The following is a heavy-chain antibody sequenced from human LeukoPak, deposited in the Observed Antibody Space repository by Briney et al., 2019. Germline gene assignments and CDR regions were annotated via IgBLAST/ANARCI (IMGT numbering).Heavy chain of an antibody. Sequence: GGSLRLSCAASGVTFSSYWMSWGRQAPGHELEWVANIKQDGSEKNYADSLKGRFTISRDNAKNSLYLQMNSLRAEDTAMYYCATNWRSGSYHDYWGQGTLVTVSS. CDR3: ATNWRSGSYHDY. CDR1: GVTFSSYW. D-gene: IGHD1-26*01. V-gene: IGHV3-7*03. J-gene: IGHJ4*02. CDR2: IKQDGSEK.